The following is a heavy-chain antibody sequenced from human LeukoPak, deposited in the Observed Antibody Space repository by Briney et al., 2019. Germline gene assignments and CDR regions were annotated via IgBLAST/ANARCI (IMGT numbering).Heavy chain of an antibody. J-gene: IGHJ3*02. D-gene: IGHD3-22*01. Sequence: GGSLRLSCAASGFTFSSYEMNWVRQAPGKGLEWVSYISSSGSTIYYADSVKGRFTISRPNHQNFMYLQTSSLRAEDTAVYYCARARTNYYYDSSGYYRDAFDIWGQGTMVTVSS. CDR3: ARARTNYYYDSSGYYRDAFDI. V-gene: IGHV3-48*03. CDR2: ISSSGSTI. CDR1: GFTFSSYE.